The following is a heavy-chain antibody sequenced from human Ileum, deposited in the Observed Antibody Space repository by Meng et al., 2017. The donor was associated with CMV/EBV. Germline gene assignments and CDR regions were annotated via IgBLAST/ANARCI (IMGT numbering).Heavy chain of an antibody. CDR1: VYTRPRWN. CDR2: ITSKDSCS. Sequence: VQLVQFGAAVDRLRAQVKFPGMGAVYTRPRWNVHWVPQAAGHWPVWMERITSKDSCSLYAQKFPSKLSLTRNMSTRTVNMEMSSLREEDTALDSCASDGSWGWGGMQYWGQGTLVTVSS. J-gene: IGHJ4*02. D-gene: IGHD3-10*01. CDR3: ASDGSWGWGGMQY. V-gene: IGHV1-46*01.